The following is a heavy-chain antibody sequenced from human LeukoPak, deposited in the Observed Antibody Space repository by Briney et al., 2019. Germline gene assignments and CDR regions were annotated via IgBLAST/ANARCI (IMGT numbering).Heavy chain of an antibody. CDR2: INHIVST. J-gene: IGHJ5*02. V-gene: IGHV4-34*01. CDR1: GGSFSGYY. D-gene: IGHD2-2*01. CDR3: AREDIVVVPAAIRGFDWFAA. Sequence: PSETLSLXCAVYGGSFSGYYWSWIRQPPGKGLEWIGEINHIVSTNYNPSLKSRVTISVDTSKNQFSLKLRSVTAADTAVYYCAREDIVVVPAAIRGFDWFAAWGQGTLVTVSS.